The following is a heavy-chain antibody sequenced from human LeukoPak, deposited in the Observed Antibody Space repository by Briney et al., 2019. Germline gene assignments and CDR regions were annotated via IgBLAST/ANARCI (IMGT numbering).Heavy chain of an antibody. V-gene: IGHV2-5*02. D-gene: IGHD2-21*01. Sequence: ESGPMLLKPPQTLTLTCTFSGFSLPTSGEAVGWIRQPPEKAPEWLALIYWDDDMRYSPSLKTRLSITKDSSRSRVVLTMSIMDPVDTATYYCAHRRGIGYSDAFDVWGRGTMVTVSS. CDR2: IYWDDDM. J-gene: IGHJ3*01. CDR1: GFSLPTSGEA. CDR3: AHRRGIGYSDAFDV.